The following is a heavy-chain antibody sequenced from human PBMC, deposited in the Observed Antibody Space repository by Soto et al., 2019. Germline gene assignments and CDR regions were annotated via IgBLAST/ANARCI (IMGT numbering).Heavy chain of an antibody. V-gene: IGHV1-3*01. CDR2: INADTGNT. CDR3: ARGTANFEY. Sequence: QVQFAQSGTEVKKPGASMKLSCKASGYSFISYAIHWVRQAPGQRLEWMGWINADTGNTQYSQKFQGRVTITRDTSATTAYMELSSLRFEDTAMYYCARGTANFEYWGQGTLVTVSS. D-gene: IGHD2-21*02. CDR1: GYSFISYA. J-gene: IGHJ4*02.